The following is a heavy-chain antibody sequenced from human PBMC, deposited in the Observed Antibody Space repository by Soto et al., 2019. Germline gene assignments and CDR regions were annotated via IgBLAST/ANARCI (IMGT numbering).Heavy chain of an antibody. V-gene: IGHV3-7*03. D-gene: IGHD6-19*01. J-gene: IGHJ4*02. Sequence: EVQLVESGGGLVQPGGSLRLSCAGSGFTFSGYWMTWVRQPPGKGLEWVASVNQDGTQKFYVDSVKGRFTISRDNAKNSLFPQMISLRAEDTAVYYCARWESSDWYLGIWGQGTLVTVSS. CDR3: ARWESSDWYLGI. CDR1: GFTFSGYW. CDR2: VNQDGTQK.